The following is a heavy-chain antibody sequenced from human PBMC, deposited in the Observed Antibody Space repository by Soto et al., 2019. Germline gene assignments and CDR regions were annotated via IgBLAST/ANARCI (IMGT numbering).Heavy chain of an antibody. CDR3: VKGGWLDF. V-gene: IGHV3-23*01. J-gene: IGHJ5*01. D-gene: IGHD3-16*01. Sequence: EGSLXLSWAASGFTFNTCEMSWVRQAPGRGLEWVSFISDDGSRTYYADAVKGRFTISRDNSKYTLYLQMNSLTVEDTAVYACVKGGWLDFWGQGTLVTVSS. CDR2: ISDDGSRT. CDR1: GFTFNTCE.